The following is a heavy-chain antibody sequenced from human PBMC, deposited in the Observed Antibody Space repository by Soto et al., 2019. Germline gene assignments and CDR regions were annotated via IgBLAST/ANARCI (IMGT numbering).Heavy chain of an antibody. Sequence: HPGGSLRLSCAASGFTVSSNYMSWVRQAPGKGLEWVSVIYSGGSTYYADSVKGRFTISRDNSKNTLYLQMNSPRAEDTAVYYCAREGSAVAGTGGMDVWGQGTTVTVS. V-gene: IGHV3-53*01. CDR3: AREGSAVAGTGGMDV. D-gene: IGHD6-19*01. J-gene: IGHJ6*02. CDR2: IYSGGST. CDR1: GFTVSSNY.